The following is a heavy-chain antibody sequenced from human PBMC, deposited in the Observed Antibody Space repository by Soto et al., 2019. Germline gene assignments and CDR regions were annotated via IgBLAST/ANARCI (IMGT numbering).Heavy chain of an antibody. V-gene: IGHV3-48*01. CDR1: GFTFSSYS. CDR2: ISSSSSTI. Sequence: EVQLVESGGGLVQPGGSLRLSCAASGFTFSSYSMNWVRQAPGKGLEWVSYISSSSSTIYYADSVKGRFTISRDNAKNSLYLQMNSLRVEDKAVYYCARDRYGSGCFYYWGQGNLVTGSS. CDR3: ARDRYGSGCFYY. D-gene: IGHD3-10*01. J-gene: IGHJ4*02.